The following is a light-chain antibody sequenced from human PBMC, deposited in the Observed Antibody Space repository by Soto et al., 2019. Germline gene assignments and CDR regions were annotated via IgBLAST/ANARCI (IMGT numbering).Light chain of an antibody. J-gene: IGKJ1*01. CDR2: AAS. Sequence: EIELTQSPGTLSLSPGERATLSCRASQSVSSSYLAWYQQKPGKAPRLLIYAASSRDTGIPDRFSGSGSGTEFTLTISRLEPEDFAVYYCQQYGSSPWTFGQGTKVEIK. CDR1: QSVSSSY. CDR3: QQYGSSPWT. V-gene: IGKV3-20*01.